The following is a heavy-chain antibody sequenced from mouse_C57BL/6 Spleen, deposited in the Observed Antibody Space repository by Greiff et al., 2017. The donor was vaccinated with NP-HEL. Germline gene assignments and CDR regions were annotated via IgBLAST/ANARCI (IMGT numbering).Heavy chain of an antibody. CDR1: GYSITSGYY. CDR2: ISYDGSN. J-gene: IGHJ4*01. V-gene: IGHV3-6*01. CDR3: ATPVYYDYDGAMDY. Sequence: EVQVVESGPGLVKPSQSLSLTCSVTGYSITSGYYWNWIRQFPGNKLEWMGYISYDGSNNYNPSLKNRISITRDTSKNQFFLKLNSVTTEDTATYYCATPVYYDYDGAMDYWGQGTSVTVSS. D-gene: IGHD2-4*01.